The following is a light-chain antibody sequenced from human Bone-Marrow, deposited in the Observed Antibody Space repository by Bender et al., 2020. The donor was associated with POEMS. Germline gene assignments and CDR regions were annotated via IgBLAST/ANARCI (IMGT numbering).Light chain of an antibody. CDR3: QAWDNSVVV. Sequence: SYDLTQPPSVSVSPGQTATITCSGHKLGDKYACWYQKKPGHSPLLVIYQDKIRPSGIPERFSGSNSANIATLTISGTQTMDEADYYCQAWDNSVVVFGGGTKLSVL. J-gene: IGLJ2*01. CDR2: QDK. CDR1: KLGDKY. V-gene: IGLV3-1*01.